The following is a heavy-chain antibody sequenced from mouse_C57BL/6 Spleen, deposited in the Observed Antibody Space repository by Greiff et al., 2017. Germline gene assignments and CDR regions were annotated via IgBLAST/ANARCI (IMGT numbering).Heavy chain of an antibody. J-gene: IGHJ3*01. CDR2: ISSGSSTI. CDR3: ARKGSNWDRGAWFAY. D-gene: IGHD4-1*01. V-gene: IGHV5-17*01. CDR1: GFTFSDYG. Sequence: EVMLVESGGGLVKPGGSLKLSCAASGFTFSDYGMHWVRQAPEKGLEWVAYISSGSSTIYYADTVKGRFTISSDNAKNTLFLQMTSLRSEDTAMYYCARKGSNWDRGAWFAYWGQGTLVTVSA.